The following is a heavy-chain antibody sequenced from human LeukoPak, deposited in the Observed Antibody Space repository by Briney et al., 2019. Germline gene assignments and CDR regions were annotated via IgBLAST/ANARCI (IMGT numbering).Heavy chain of an antibody. Sequence: ASVKVSCKASGYTFTGYYMHWVRQAPGQGLEWMGRINPNSGGTNYAQKLQGRVTMTTDTSTSTAYMELRSLRSDDTAVYYCARDGSSGWPRFIDYWGQGTLVTVSS. D-gene: IGHD6-19*01. CDR3: ARDGSSGWPRFIDY. J-gene: IGHJ4*02. CDR2: INPNSGGT. V-gene: IGHV1-2*06. CDR1: GYTFTGYY.